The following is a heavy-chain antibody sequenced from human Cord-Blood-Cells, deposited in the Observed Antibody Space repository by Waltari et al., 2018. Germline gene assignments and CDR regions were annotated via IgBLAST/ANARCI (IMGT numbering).Heavy chain of an antibody. V-gene: IGHV4-31*03. J-gene: IGHJ6*03. D-gene: IGHD3-9*01. CDR2: IYYSGST. CDR1: GGSISSGGYY. Sequence: QVPLQESGPGLVKPSQTLSLTCTVSGGSISSGGYYWSWIRQHSGKGLEWIGYIYYSGSTYYNPSLKSRVTISVDTSKNQFSLKLSSVTAADTAVYYCAREKTTYYDILTGYPNYYYYMDVWGKGTTVTVSS. CDR3: AREKTTYYDILTGYPNYYYYMDV.